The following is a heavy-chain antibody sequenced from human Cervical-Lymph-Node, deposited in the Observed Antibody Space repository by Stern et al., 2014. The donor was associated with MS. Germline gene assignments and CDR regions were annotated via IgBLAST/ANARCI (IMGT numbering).Heavy chain of an antibody. CDR3: TGVNYDILTGYYSDY. CDR1: GFEFSSYG. Sequence: DQLVESGGGVVQPGRSLKLSCAASGFEFSSYGIHWVRQAPGKGLEWEAVIWYDGSKKFYAEFVKGRFSISRDNSKNTGYLQMNSLRAEDTAVYYCTGVNYDILTGYYSDYWGQGTLVTVSS. J-gene: IGHJ4*02. D-gene: IGHD3-9*01. V-gene: IGHV3-33*01. CDR2: IWYDGSKK.